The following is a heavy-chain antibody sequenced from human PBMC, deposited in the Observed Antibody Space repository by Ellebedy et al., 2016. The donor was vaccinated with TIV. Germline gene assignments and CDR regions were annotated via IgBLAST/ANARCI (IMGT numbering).Heavy chain of an antibody. CDR1: GYTFTSYG. Sequence: AASVKVSCKASGYTFTSYGISWVRQAPGQGLEWMGWISAYNGNTNYAQKLQGRVAMTSDTSTTTVYMELSSLSSEDTAVYYCARRNLFSGYDYGMDVWGQGTTVTVSS. CDR3: ARRNLFSGYDYGMDV. CDR2: ISAYNGNT. J-gene: IGHJ6*02. D-gene: IGHD5-12*01. V-gene: IGHV1-18*01.